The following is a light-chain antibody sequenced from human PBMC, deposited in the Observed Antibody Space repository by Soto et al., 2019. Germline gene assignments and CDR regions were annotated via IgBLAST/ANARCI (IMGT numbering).Light chain of an antibody. CDR1: QSITTY. CDR2: AES. Sequence: DIQMTQSPSSLSASVGDRVTITCRASQSITTYLNWYQQIPGKAPRLLIYAESSLQSGVPSRFSGSGFGTDFTLTISSLQPEDFATYYCQQSYTTPPTFGGGTKVEIK. V-gene: IGKV1-39*01. J-gene: IGKJ4*01. CDR3: QQSYTTPPT.